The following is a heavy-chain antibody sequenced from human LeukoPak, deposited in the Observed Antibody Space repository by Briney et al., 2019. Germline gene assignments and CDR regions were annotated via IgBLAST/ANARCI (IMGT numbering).Heavy chain of an antibody. J-gene: IGHJ4*02. CDR1: GGSISSSSYY. D-gene: IGHD6-19*01. CDR3: ARLSGWYWGFDY. V-gene: IGHV4-39*01. CDR2: IYYSGST. Sequence: PSETLSPTCTVSGGSISSSSYYWGWIRQPPGKGLEWIGSIYYSGSTYYNPSLKSRVTISVDTSKNQFSLKLSSVTAADTAVYYCARLSGWYWGFDYWGQGTLVTVSS.